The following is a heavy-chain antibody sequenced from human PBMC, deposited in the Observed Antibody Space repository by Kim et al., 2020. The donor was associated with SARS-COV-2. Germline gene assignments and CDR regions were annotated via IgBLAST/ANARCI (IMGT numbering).Heavy chain of an antibody. CDR2: NS. Sequence: NSTHAQKFPGRVTMTRNTSRSTAYMELSSLRSEDTAVYYCARRLRPHMDVWGQGTTVTVSS. CDR3: ARRLRPHMDV. J-gene: IGHJ6*02. V-gene: IGHV1-8*01. D-gene: IGHD4-17*01.